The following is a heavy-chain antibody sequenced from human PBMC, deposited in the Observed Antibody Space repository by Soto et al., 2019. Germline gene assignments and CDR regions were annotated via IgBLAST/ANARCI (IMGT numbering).Heavy chain of an antibody. J-gene: IGHJ4*02. CDR3: ARDKITGLFDY. D-gene: IGHD2-8*02. V-gene: IGHV4-39*02. CDR1: GGSISSGDYY. Sequence: SETLSLTCTVSGGSISSGDYYWGWIRQPPGKGLEWIGNIYYSGSASYNPSLKSRVTISVDTSKNQFSLKLTSVTAADTAVYYCARDKITGLFDYWGQGTLVTVSS. CDR2: IYYSGSA.